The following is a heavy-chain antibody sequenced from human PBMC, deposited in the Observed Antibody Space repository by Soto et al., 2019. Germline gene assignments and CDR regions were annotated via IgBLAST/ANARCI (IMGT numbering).Heavy chain of an antibody. J-gene: IGHJ4*03. V-gene: IGHV5-51*01. CDR1: GYTFTYYW. Sequence: GESLKISCEGSGYTFTYYWIGWVRQMPGKGLEWMGVTYPFDSDTRCSPSFQGRVTISAVQSTNTAYLELSRLQASDTAIYYCGSYYGGATKGIDYWGQGTLVTVSS. CDR3: GSYYGGATKGIDY. CDR2: TYPFDSDT. D-gene: IGHD1-26*01.